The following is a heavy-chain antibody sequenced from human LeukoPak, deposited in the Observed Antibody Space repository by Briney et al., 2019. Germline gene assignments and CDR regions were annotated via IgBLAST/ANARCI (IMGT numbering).Heavy chain of an antibody. CDR3: AREPYYYGSGSLGYYFDY. D-gene: IGHD3-10*01. CDR2: IKQDGSEK. J-gene: IGHJ4*02. Sequence: PGGSLRLSCAASGFTFSSYWMSWVRQAPGKGLEWVANIKQDGSEKYYVDSVKGRFTISRDNAKNSLYLQMNSLRAEDTAVYYCAREPYYYGSGSLGYYFDYWGQGTLVTVSS. V-gene: IGHV3-7*01. CDR1: GFTFSSYW.